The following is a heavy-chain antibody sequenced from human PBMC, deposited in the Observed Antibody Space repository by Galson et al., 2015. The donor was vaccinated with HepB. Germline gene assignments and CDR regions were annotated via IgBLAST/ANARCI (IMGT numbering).Heavy chain of an antibody. CDR2: IWYDGSNK. D-gene: IGHD4-23*01. V-gene: IGHV3-33*01. J-gene: IGHJ3*02. Sequence: SLRLSCAASGFTFSSYGMHWVRQAPGKGLEWVAAIWYDGSNKYYADSVKGRFTISRDNSKNTLYLQMNSLRAEDTAVYYCARDGGGQVPDACDIWGQGTMVTVSS. CDR1: GFTFSSYG. CDR3: ARDGGGQVPDACDI.